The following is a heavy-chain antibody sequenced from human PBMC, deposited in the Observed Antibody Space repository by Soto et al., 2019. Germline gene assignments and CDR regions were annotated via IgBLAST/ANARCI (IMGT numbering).Heavy chain of an antibody. J-gene: IGHJ4*02. CDR2: INHSGST. Sequence: QVQLQQWGAGLLKPSETLSLTCAVCGGSFSGYYWTWIRQPPGTGLEWIGEINHSGSTNYNPSLKSRVTISVDTSKNQFSLKLTSVTAADTDVYYCARDKITGLFDYWGQGTLVTVSS. D-gene: IGHD2-8*02. CDR1: GGSFSGYY. CDR3: ARDKITGLFDY. V-gene: IGHV4-34*01.